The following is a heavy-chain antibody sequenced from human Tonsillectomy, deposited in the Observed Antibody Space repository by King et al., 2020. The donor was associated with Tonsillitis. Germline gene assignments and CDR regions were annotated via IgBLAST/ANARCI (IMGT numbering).Heavy chain of an antibody. Sequence: VQLQQWGAGLLKPSETLSLTCAGYGGSFSGYYWSWIRQPPGKGLEWIGEINHSGSTNYNPSLKSRVTISVDTSKNQFSLKLRSVTAADTAVYYCARGILRKRDYYYYYYMDVWGKGTTVTVSS. V-gene: IGHV4-34*01. CDR2: INHSGST. D-gene: IGHD1-26*01. CDR1: GGSFSGYY. CDR3: ARGILRKRDYYYYYYMDV. J-gene: IGHJ6*03.